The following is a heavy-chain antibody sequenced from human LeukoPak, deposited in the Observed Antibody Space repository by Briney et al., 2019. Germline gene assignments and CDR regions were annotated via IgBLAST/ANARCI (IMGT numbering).Heavy chain of an antibody. D-gene: IGHD6-13*01. Sequence: GASVKVSCKASGYTFTSYYMHWVRQAPGQGLEWMGIINPSGGSTSYARKFQGRVTMTRDMSTSTVYMELSSLRSEDTAVYYCARDPQQLATNYYYYYMDVWGKGTTVTVSS. CDR3: ARDPQQLATNYYYYYMDV. CDR1: GYTFTSYY. J-gene: IGHJ6*03. CDR2: INPSGGST. V-gene: IGHV1-46*01.